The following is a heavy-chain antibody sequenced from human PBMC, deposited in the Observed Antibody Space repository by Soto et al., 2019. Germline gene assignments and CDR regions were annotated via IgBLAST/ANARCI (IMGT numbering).Heavy chain of an antibody. CDR3: ARDHHHRNSWSFDS. V-gene: IGHV4-4*02. Sequence: PSETLSLTCAVSGGSIDSSDWWNWVRQPPGKGLEWIGEIFHGGTIIYNPSLKSRVTISVDKSRNQFSLELTSVTAADTAVYYCARDHHHRNSWSFDSWGQGTLVTVSS. J-gene: IGHJ4*02. CDR1: GGSIDSSDW. D-gene: IGHD1-1*01. CDR2: IFHGGTI.